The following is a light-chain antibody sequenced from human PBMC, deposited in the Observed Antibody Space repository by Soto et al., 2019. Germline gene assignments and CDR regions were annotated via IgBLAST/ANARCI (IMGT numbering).Light chain of an antibody. V-gene: IGKV1-33*01. J-gene: IGKJ4*01. CDR1: QDITNY. Sequence: DIPMAQSPSSLSASVGDRITITCQASQDITNYVNWYQQKPGKAPKVLISEASNLETGVPSRFSGSGSGTHFTFSISSLQPEDIATYYCQQYDNLPLTFGGGTKVEIK. CDR3: QQYDNLPLT. CDR2: EAS.